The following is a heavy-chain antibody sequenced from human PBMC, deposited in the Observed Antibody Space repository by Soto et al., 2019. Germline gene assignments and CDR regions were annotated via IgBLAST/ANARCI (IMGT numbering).Heavy chain of an antibody. CDR1: GFSLSTTGAG. CDR3: AHRRHPSYDSSGFGAFEV. V-gene: IGHV2-5*02. J-gene: IGHJ3*01. Sequence: QITLKESGPTLVKPTQTLTLTCIFSGFSLSTTGAGVGWIRQPPGRALEGLGIIYWDDDKRYSPSVKSRLTITRYTSKVQVVITLTNIDPVDSATYYCAHRRHPSYDSSGFGAFEVWGQGTMVTVAS. D-gene: IGHD3-22*01. CDR2: IYWDDDK.